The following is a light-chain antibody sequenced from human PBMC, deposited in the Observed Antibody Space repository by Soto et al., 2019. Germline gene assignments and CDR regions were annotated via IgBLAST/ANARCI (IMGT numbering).Light chain of an antibody. CDR2: GAS. V-gene: IGKV3D-15*01. J-gene: IGKJ5*01. Sequence: EIVLTQSPGTLSLSPGERATLSCRASQSVSNNYLAWYQQKPGQAPRLLMYGASSRATGIPARFSGSGSGTEFTLTISSLQSEDFAVYYCQQYNNWPPITFGQGTRLEIK. CDR3: QQYNNWPPIT. CDR1: QSVSNN.